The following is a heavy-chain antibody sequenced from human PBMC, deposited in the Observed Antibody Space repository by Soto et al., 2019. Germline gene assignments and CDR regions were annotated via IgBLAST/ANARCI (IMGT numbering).Heavy chain of an antibody. J-gene: IGHJ4*02. V-gene: IGHV1-69*13. D-gene: IGHD6-13*01. CDR3: ARDGGYSSSWYSNTDY. CDR1: GGTFSSYA. CDR2: IIPIFGTA. Sequence: ASVKVSCKASGGTFSSYAISWVRQAPGQGLEWMGGIIPIFGTANYAQKFQGRVTITADESTSTAYMELSSLRSEDTAVYYCARDGGYSSSWYSNTDYWGQGTLVTVSS.